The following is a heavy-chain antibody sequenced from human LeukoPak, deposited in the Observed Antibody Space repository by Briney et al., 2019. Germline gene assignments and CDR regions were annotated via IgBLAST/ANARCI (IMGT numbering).Heavy chain of an antibody. Sequence: QAGRSQRLSCAASGFTFSSYAMHWVRQAPGKGLEWVAVISYDGSNKYYADSVKGRFTISRDNSKNTLYLQMNSLRAEDTAVYYCARDGGFWDSSGYYILDYWGQGTLVTVSS. CDR1: GFTFSSYA. CDR3: ARDGGFWDSSGYYILDY. CDR2: ISYDGSNK. D-gene: IGHD3-22*01. V-gene: IGHV3-30-3*01. J-gene: IGHJ4*02.